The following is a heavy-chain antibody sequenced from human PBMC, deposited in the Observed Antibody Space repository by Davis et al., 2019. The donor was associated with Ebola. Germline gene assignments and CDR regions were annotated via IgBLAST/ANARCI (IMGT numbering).Heavy chain of an antibody. Sequence: GESLKISCAASGFTFRNYAMHWVRQAPGKGLEWVAVVWNDGGRKYYADSVEGRFTISKDNSKSTLYLQMNSLRVEDTAVYYCARWSGNRPTFYLDYWGRGTLVTVSS. V-gene: IGHV3-33*08. CDR1: GFTFRNYA. CDR3: ARWSGNRPTFYLDY. J-gene: IGHJ4*02. D-gene: IGHD3-3*01. CDR2: VWNDGGRK.